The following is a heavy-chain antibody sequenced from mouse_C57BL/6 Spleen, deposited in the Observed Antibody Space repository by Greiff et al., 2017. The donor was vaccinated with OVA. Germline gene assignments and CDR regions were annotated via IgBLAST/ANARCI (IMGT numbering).Heavy chain of an antibody. D-gene: IGHD1-1*01. CDR1: GFTFSDYG. J-gene: IGHJ3*01. CDR2: ISSGSSTI. Sequence: EVQLVESGGGLVKPGGSLKLSCAASGFTFSDYGMHWVRQAPEKGLEWVAYISSGSSTIYYADTVKGRFTISRDNAKNTLFLQMTSLRSEDTAMYYCARDRYYGSSAWFAYWGQGTLVTVSA. V-gene: IGHV5-17*01. CDR3: ARDRYYGSSAWFAY.